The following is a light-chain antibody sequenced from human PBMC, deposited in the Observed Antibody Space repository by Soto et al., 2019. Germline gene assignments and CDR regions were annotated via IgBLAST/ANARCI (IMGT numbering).Light chain of an antibody. CDR1: QSVSSSY. Sequence: EIVLTQSPGTLSLSAGERATLSCRVSQSVSSSYLAWYQQKPGQAPRLLIYGASSRATGIPDRFSGSGSGTDFTLTISRLEPEDFAVYYCQQYGSSPTTFGQGTKVDI. V-gene: IGKV3-20*01. CDR3: QQYGSSPTT. CDR2: GAS. J-gene: IGKJ1*01.